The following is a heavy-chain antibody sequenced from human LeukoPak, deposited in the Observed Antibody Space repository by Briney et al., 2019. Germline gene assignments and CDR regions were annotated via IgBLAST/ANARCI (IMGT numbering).Heavy chain of an antibody. CDR3: ARDRRGGEPHYYYMDV. CDR2: FDPEDGET. Sequence: GASVKVSCKVSGYTLTELSMHWLRQAPGKGLEWMGGFDPEDGETIYAQKFQGRVTMTEDTSTDTAYMELSSLRSEDTAVYYCARDRRGGEPHYYYMDVWGKGTTVTISS. D-gene: IGHD3-10*01. CDR1: GYTLTELS. J-gene: IGHJ6*03. V-gene: IGHV1-24*01.